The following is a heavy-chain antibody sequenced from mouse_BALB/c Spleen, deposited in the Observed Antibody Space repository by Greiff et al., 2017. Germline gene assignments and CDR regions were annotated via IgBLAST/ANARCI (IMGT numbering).Heavy chain of an antibody. V-gene: IGHV5-6-3*01. CDR1: GFTFSSYG. D-gene: IGHD3-2*02. CDR3: ARDRGIAAQAMDY. Sequence: EVMLVESGGGLVQPGGSLKLSCAASGFTFSSYGMSWVRQTPDKRLELVATINSNGGSTYYPDSVKGRFTISRDNAKNTLYLQMSSLKSEDTAMYYCARDRGIAAQAMDYWGQGTSVTVSS. J-gene: IGHJ4*01. CDR2: INSNGGST.